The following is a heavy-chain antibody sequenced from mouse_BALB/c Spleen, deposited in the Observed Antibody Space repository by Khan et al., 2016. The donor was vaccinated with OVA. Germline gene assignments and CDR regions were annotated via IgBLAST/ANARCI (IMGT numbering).Heavy chain of an antibody. Sequence: QVQLKQSGPGLVAPSQSLSLTCTVSGFSLTSYGVHWVRQPPGKGLEWLGVIWAGGSTNYNSALMYRLSISKDNSKSPVFLKMHSLQTDDTSMDYWARHEEIGGQGTTLTVSS. CDR2: IWAGGST. V-gene: IGHV2-9*02. J-gene: IGHJ2*01. CDR1: GFSLTSYG. CDR3: ARHEEI.